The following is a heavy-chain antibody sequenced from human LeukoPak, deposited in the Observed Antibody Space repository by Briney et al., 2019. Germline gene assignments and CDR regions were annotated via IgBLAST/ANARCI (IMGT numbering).Heavy chain of an antibody. CDR1: GYTFTSYG. D-gene: IGHD1-26*01. J-gene: IGHJ1*01. CDR3: ARDRGVVWDLQEKGYYQN. Sequence: AAVTVSCKASGYTFTSYGISWVRQAPGQGLEWMGWISAYNGNTNHAQKLQGRVTMPSDTSTSTAYMEPRSLRSDDTAVYYCARDRGVVWDLQEKGYYQNWGQGNPVHVSS. CDR2: ISAYNGNT. V-gene: IGHV1-18*01.